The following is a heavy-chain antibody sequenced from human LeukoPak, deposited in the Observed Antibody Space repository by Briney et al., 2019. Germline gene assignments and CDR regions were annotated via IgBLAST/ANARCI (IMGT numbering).Heavy chain of an antibody. CDR2: INHSGST. J-gene: IGHJ4*02. V-gene: IGHV4-34*01. CDR1: GGSFSGYY. CDR3: ASGYSSDLFDY. D-gene: IGHD5-18*01. Sequence: SETLSLTCAGYGGSFSGYYWSWIRHPPGKGLESIGEINHSGSTNYNPSLTSRVTISVDTSKNQFSLKLSSVTAADTAVFYCASGYSSDLFDYWGQGTLVTVSS.